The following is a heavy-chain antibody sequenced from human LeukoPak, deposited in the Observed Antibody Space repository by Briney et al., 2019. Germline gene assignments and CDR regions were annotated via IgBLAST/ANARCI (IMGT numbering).Heavy chain of an antibody. CDR3: ARDAFPNQIDY. D-gene: IGHD2-21*01. V-gene: IGHV1-46*01. CDR1: GYTFTGYY. J-gene: IGHJ4*02. Sequence: ASVKVSCKASGYTFTGYYMHWVRQAPGQGLEWMGIINPSGGSTSYAQKFQGRVTMTRDMSTSTVYMELSSLRSEDTAVYYCARDAFPNQIDYWGQGTLVTVSS. CDR2: INPSGGST.